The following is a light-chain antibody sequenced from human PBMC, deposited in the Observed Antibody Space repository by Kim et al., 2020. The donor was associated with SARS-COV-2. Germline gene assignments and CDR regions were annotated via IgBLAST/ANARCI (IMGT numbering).Light chain of an antibody. CDR3: QQSYGLPRT. CDR1: QSISNS. J-gene: IGKJ1*01. CDR2: AAS. V-gene: IGKV1-39*01. Sequence: DIQMTQSPSSLSASIGVRVTITCRASQSISNSLNWYQQKPGKAPKLLIYAASSLQSGVPSRFSGSGSGTDFTLTIGSLQAEDFVTYYCQQSYGLPRTFGQGTKVEIK.